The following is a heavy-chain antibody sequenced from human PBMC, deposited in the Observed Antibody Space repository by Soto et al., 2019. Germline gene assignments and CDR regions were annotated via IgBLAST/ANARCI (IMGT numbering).Heavy chain of an antibody. D-gene: IGHD7-27*01. J-gene: IGHJ3*02. CDR3: AKDLGHGGRGAFDI. V-gene: IGHV3-30*18. Sequence: ESGGGVVQPGRSLRLSCAASGFTFSSYGMHWVRQAPGKGLAWVAVISYDGSNKYYADSVKGRFTISRDNSKNTLYLQMNSLRAEDTAVYYCAKDLGHGGRGAFDIWGQGTMVTVSS. CDR1: GFTFSSYG. CDR2: ISYDGSNK.